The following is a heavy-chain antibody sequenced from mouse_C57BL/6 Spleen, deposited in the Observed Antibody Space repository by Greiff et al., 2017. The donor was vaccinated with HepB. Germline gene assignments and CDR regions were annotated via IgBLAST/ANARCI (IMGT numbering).Heavy chain of an antibody. CDR3: AREATVLDY. J-gene: IGHJ2*01. V-gene: IGHV1-61*01. Sequence: QVQLQQPGAELVRPGSSVKLSCKASGYTFTSYWMDWVKQRPGQGLEWIGNIYPSDSETHYNQKFKDKATLTVDKPSSTAYMQLSSLTSEDSAVYYCAREATVLDYWGQGTTLTVSS. CDR2: IYPSDSET. CDR1: GYTFTSYW. D-gene: IGHD1-1*01.